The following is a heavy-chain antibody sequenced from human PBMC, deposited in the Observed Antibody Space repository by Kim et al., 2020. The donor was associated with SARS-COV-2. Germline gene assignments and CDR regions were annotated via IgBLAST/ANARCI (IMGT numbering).Heavy chain of an antibody. D-gene: IGHD3-3*01. V-gene: IGHV4-31*03. CDR3: ERAGGFLEWGPHY. J-gene: IGHJ4*02. CDR1: VGSISSGGYY. CDR2: IYYSGST. Sequence: SETLSLTCTVSVGSISSGGYYWSWIRQHPGKGLEWIGYIYYSGSTYYNPSLKSRVTISVDTSKNQFSLKLSSVTAADTAVYYCERAGGFLEWGPHYWGQGTLVTVSS.